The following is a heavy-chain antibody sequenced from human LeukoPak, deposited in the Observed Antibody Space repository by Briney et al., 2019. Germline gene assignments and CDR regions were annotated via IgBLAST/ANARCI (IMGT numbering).Heavy chain of an antibody. CDR2: IYYSGST. CDR3: ARRGYYTNHIDY. J-gene: IGHJ4*02. Sequence: SETLSLTCTVSGGSVSSSSYYWGWIRQPPGKGLEWIGSIYYSGSTYYNPSLKSRVTISVDTSKNQFSLKLSSVTAADTAVYYCARRGYYTNHIDYWGQGTLVTVSS. CDR1: GGSVSSSSYY. V-gene: IGHV4-39*01. D-gene: IGHD3-3*01.